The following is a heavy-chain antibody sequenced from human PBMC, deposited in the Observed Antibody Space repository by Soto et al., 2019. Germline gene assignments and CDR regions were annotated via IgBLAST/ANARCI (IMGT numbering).Heavy chain of an antibody. CDR2: SSSGSSYI. D-gene: IGHD3-22*01. V-gene: IGHV3-21*01. CDR1: GFTFSSYS. CDR3: AKNYYYDSPGYAFDI. Sequence: GGSLRLSCAASGFTFSSYSMNWVRQAPGKGLEWVSSSSSGSSYIFYADSVKGRFTISRDNAKNTLFLQMDSLRAEDTAVYYCAKNYYYDSPGYAFDIWGQGTMVTVSS. J-gene: IGHJ3*02.